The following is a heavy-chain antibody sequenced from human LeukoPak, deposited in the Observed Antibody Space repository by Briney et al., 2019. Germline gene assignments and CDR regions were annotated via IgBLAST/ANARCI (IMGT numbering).Heavy chain of an antibody. V-gene: IGHV1-18*01. CDR3: ARDSRPHDYGDYSGGFDP. Sequence: VSVKVSCKASGYTFTSYGISWVRQAPGQGLEWMGWISAYNGNTNYAQKLQGRVTMTTDTSTSTAYMELRSLRSDDTAVYYCARDSRPHDYGDYSGGFDPWGQGTLVTVSS. J-gene: IGHJ5*02. D-gene: IGHD4-17*01. CDR1: GYTFTSYG. CDR2: ISAYNGNT.